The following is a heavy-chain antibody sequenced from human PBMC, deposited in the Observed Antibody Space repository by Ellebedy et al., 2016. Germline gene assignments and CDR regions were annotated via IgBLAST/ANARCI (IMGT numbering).Heavy chain of an antibody. CDR2: ISYDGSNK. CDR1: GFTFSSYG. D-gene: IGHD5-24*01. CDR3: ARDGRDGYKFWYNWFDP. Sequence: GGSLRLSCAASGFTFSSYGMHGVPQAPGKGLEWVAVISYDGSNKYYADSVKGRFTISRDNSKNTLYLQMNSLRAEDTAVYYCARDGRDGYKFWYNWFDPWGQGTLVTVSS. J-gene: IGHJ5*02. V-gene: IGHV3-30*03.